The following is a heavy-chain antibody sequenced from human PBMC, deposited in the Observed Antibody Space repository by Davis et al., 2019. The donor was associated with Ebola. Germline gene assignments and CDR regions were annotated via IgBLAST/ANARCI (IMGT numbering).Heavy chain of an antibody. CDR3: ARDSGFYNALDV. Sequence: GESLKISCAASGFTFSSYSINWVRQAPGKGLEWVSSISGTSYYIHYTDSVKGRFTISRDNAKNSLYLQMNSLRADDTAVYYCARDSGFYNALDVWGQGTMVTISS. D-gene: IGHD1-1*01. CDR1: GFTFSSYS. V-gene: IGHV3-21*06. CDR2: ISGTSYYI. J-gene: IGHJ3*01.